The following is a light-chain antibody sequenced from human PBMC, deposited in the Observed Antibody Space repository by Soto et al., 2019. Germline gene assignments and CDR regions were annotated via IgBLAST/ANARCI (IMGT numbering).Light chain of an antibody. CDR1: SSDVGGYNY. Sequence: QSVLTQPAAVSGSPGQSITISCTGTSSDVGGYNYVSWYQQHPGKAPKLMIYKVSNRPSEVSNRFSGSKSGNTASLTISGLQAQDEAAYYCSSYTGSSTVDVFGTGTKVTV. V-gene: IGLV2-14*01. CDR2: KVS. CDR3: SSYTGSSTVDV. J-gene: IGLJ1*01.